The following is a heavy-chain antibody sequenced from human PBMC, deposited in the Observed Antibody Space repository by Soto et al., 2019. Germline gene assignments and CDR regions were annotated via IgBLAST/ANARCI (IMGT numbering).Heavy chain of an antibody. CDR1: GFTFSSYA. V-gene: IGHV3-23*01. CDR3: AKHKLGIERAFDI. CDR2: ISGSGGST. Sequence: GGSLRLSCAASGFTFSSYAMSWVRQAPGKGLEWVSAISGSGGSTNYADSVKGRFTISRDNSKNTLYLQMNSLRAEDTAVYYCAKHKLGIERAFDIWGQGTMVTVSS. D-gene: IGHD7-27*01. J-gene: IGHJ3*02.